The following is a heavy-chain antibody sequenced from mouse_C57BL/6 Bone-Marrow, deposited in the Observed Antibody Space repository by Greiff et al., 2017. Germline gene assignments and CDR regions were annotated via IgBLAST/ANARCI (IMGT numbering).Heavy chain of an antibody. CDR1: GYTFTDYN. Sequence: VQLKESGPELVKPGASVKMSCKASGYTFTDYNMHWVKQSHGKSLEWIGYINPNNGGTSYNQKFKGKATLTVNKSSSTAYMELRSLTSEDSAVYYCARNPLLRSPFDYWGQGTTLTVAS. J-gene: IGHJ2*01. D-gene: IGHD1-1*01. CDR2: INPNNGGT. CDR3: ARNPLLRSPFDY. V-gene: IGHV1-22*01.